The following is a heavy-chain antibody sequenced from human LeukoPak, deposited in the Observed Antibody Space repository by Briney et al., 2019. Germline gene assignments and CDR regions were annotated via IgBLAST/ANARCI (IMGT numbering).Heavy chain of an antibody. CDR3: AKDTRHLRLYYFDY. J-gene: IGHJ4*02. CDR1: GFTFSSYA. Sequence: GGSLRLSCAASGFTFSSYAMHWVRQAPGKGLEWVAVISYDGSNKYYADSVKGRFTISRDNSKNTLYLQMKSLRAEDTALYYCAKDTRHLRLYYFDYWGQGTLVTVSS. CDR2: ISYDGSNK. D-gene: IGHD3-3*01. V-gene: IGHV3-30*04.